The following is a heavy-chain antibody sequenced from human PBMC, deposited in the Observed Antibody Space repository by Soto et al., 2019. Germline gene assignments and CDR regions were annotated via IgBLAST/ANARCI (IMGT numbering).Heavy chain of an antibody. CDR1: GFTFSSYT. CDR3: ARDRDSSYFPPPYYFDS. Sequence: PGGSLRLSCAASGFTFSSYTMHWVRQAPGKGLEWVATISYDGSKTNYADSVRGRFTISRDNSKSTLFLQMDSLRPEDTAVYSCARDRDSSYFPPPYYFDSWGQGTLVTVSS. CDR2: ISYDGSKT. V-gene: IGHV3-30*04. D-gene: IGHD4-4*01. J-gene: IGHJ4*02.